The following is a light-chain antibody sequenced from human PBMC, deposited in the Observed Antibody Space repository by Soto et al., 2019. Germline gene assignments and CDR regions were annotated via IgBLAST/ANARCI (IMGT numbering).Light chain of an antibody. CDR1: SSHVGGYNY. J-gene: IGLJ2*01. Sequence: QSALTQPASVSGSPGQSITISGTGTSSHVGGYNYVSWYQQHPGMATKLMIFAVSNRPSGVSNRFSGSKSGNTASLTISGLQAEDEAHYYCSSYASSRSHCVVFGGGTKLTDL. CDR3: SSYASSRSHCVV. CDR2: AVS. V-gene: IGLV2-14*01.